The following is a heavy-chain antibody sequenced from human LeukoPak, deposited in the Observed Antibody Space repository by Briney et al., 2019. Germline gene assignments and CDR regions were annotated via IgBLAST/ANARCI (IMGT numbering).Heavy chain of an antibody. V-gene: IGHV3-23*01. J-gene: IGHJ3*02. D-gene: IGHD1-26*01. CDR2: ISGSGGST. CDR1: GFTFSSYA. Sequence: GGSLRLSCAASGFTFSSYAMSWVRQAPGKGLEWVSAISGSGGSTYYADSVKGRFTISRDNAKNSLYLQMNSLRAEDTAVYYCARDMKWELPSDAFDIWGQGTMVTVSS. CDR3: ARDMKWELPSDAFDI.